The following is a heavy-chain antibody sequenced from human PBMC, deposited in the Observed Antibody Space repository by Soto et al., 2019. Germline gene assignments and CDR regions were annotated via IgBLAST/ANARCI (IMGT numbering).Heavy chain of an antibody. V-gene: IGHV3-21*01. D-gene: IGHD3-3*01. CDR3: ARSQNDFWSGYSAFDI. CDR2: ISSSSSYI. Sequence: GGSLILSCAASGFTFSSYSMNWVRQAPGKGLEWVSSISSSSSYIYYADSVKGRFTISRDNAKKSLYLQMNSLRAEDTAVYYCARSQNDFWSGYSAFDIWGQGTMVTVSS. J-gene: IGHJ3*02. CDR1: GFTFSSYS.